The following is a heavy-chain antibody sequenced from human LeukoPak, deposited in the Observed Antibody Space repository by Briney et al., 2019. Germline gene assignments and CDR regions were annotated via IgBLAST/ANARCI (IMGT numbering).Heavy chain of an antibody. J-gene: IGHJ5*02. V-gene: IGHV4-59*12. CDR3: AREGEMTTLTLGLDP. D-gene: IGHD5-24*01. CDR1: GGSISSYY. Sequence: PSETLSLTCTVSGGSISSYYWSWIRQPPGKGLEWIGYIYYSGSTNYNPSLKSRVTISVDTSKNQFSLKLSSVTAADTAVYYCAREGEMTTLTLGLDPWGQGTLVTVSS. CDR2: IYYSGST.